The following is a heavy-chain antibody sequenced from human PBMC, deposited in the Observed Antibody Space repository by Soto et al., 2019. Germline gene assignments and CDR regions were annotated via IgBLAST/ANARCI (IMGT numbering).Heavy chain of an antibody. V-gene: IGHV1-8*01. CDR1: GSTFTDYD. J-gene: IGHJ4*02. Sequence: QVQVVQSRAEVKKPGASVKVSCKTSGSTFTDYDINWVRQAPGQGLEWMGWMSPDSSNAGYAQQFQGRVSMTSNTSIRTAYMELSSLRTEDTAVYYCEVTTGYWGQGTLVTVSS. CDR3: EVTTGY. CDR2: MSPDSSNA. D-gene: IGHD3-9*01.